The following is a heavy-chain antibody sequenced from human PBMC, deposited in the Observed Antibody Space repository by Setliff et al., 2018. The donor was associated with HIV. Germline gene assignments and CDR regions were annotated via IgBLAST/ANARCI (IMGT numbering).Heavy chain of an antibody. D-gene: IGHD2-21*01. Sequence: LRLSCAASGFTFSSYSMNWVRQAPGKGLEWVSSVSGHGRNIYYADSLKGRFTISRDNAKNSLYLQMDSLRAEDTAVYYCARDGKDGAYYFDYWGQGTLVTVSS. CDR2: VSGHGRNI. CDR1: GFTFSSYS. J-gene: IGHJ4*02. V-gene: IGHV3-21*06. CDR3: ARDGKDGAYYFDY.